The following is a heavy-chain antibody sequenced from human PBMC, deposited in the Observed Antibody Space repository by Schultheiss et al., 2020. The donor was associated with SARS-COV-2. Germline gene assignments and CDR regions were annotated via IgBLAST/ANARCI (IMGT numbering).Heavy chain of an antibody. J-gene: IGHJ6*02. D-gene: IGHD3-3*01. CDR2: INHSGST. CDR3: ASTLTIFGVVINV. Sequence: SQTLSLTCAVYGGSFSGYNWSWIRQPPGKGLEWIGEINHSGSTNYNPSLKSRVTISVDTSKNQFSLKLSSVTAADTAVYYCASTLTIFGVVINVWGQGTTVTVSS. V-gene: IGHV4-34*01. CDR1: GGSFSGYN.